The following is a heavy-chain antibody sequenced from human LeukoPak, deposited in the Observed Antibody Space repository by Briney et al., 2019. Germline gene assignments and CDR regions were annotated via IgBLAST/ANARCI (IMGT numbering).Heavy chain of an antibody. J-gene: IGHJ4*02. D-gene: IGHD2-15*01. Sequence: PSETLSLTCTASGASISSRRYYWGWIRQSPGKGLEWIGNIYHSGSTNYNPSLNNRLTISLDTSKNQFSLKLSSVTAADTAVYYCARDFRGRYCSGGSCYSEADYWGQGTLVTVPS. CDR3: ARDFRGRYCSGGSCYSEADY. CDR2: IYHSGST. V-gene: IGHV4-39*07. CDR1: GASISSRRYY.